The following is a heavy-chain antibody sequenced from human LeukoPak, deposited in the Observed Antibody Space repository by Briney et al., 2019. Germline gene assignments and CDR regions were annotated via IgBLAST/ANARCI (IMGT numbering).Heavy chain of an antibody. CDR3: ARGFGQQWLPPEY. CDR1: GFTITSLS. V-gene: IGHV3-21*01. CDR2: ISSSSSYI. J-gene: IGHJ4*02. Sequence: KPSETLRLSCPASGFTITSLSMHWIRQAPRKGLPWVSSISSSSSYIYYADSVKGRFTISRDNAKNSLYLQMNSLRAEDTAVYYCARGFGQQWLPPEYWGQGTLVTVSS. D-gene: IGHD6-19*01.